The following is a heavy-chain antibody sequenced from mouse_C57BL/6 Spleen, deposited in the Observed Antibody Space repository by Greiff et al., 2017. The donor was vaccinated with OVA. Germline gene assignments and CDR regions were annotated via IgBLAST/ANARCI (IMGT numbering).Heavy chain of an antibody. CDR1: GFTFSDYG. D-gene: IGHD1-1*01. CDR3: ARDYYGSRGSYYFDY. J-gene: IGHJ2*01. CDR2: ISSGSSTI. Sequence: DVHLVESGGGLVKPGGSLKLSCAASGFTFSDYGMHWVRQAPEKGLEWVAYISSGSSTIYYADTVKGRFTISRDNAKNTLFLQMTSLRSEDTAMYYCARDYYGSRGSYYFDYWGQGTTLTVSS. V-gene: IGHV5-17*01.